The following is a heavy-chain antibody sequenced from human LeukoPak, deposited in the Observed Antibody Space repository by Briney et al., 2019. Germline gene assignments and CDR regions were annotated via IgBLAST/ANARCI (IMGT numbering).Heavy chain of an antibody. CDR1: GFTFSSYA. J-gene: IGHJ4*02. Sequence: PPGGSLRLSCAASGFTFSSYAMSWVRQAPGKGLEWVSAISGSGGSTYYADSVKGRFTISRDNSKNALYLQMNSLRAEDTAVYYCAKDYYPGIIRYYFDYWGQGTLVTVSS. CDR2: ISGSGGST. D-gene: IGHD3-22*01. CDR3: AKDYYPGIIRYYFDY. V-gene: IGHV3-23*01.